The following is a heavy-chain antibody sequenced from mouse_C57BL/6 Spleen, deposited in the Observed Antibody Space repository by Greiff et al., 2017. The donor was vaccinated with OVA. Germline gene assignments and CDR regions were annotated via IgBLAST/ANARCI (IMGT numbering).Heavy chain of an antibody. V-gene: IGHV1-64*01. J-gene: IGHJ4*01. Sequence: QVQLQQPGAELVKPGASVKLSCKASGYTFTSYWMHWVKQRPGQGLEWIGMIHPNSGRTNYNEKFKSKATLTVEKSSSTAYMQLSSLTSEDSAVYYWARPGYYGSKVYAMDYWGQGTSVTVSS. CDR3: ARPGYYGSKVYAMDY. CDR1: GYTFTSYW. CDR2: IHPNSGRT. D-gene: IGHD1-1*01.